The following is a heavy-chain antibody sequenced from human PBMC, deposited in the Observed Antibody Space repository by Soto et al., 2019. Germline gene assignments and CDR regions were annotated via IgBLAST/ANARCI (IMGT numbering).Heavy chain of an antibody. D-gene: IGHD3-22*01. CDR3: ARLSYYYDSSGSKTHSQADRPAGNFDY. Sequence: SETLSLTCTVSGGSISSSSYYWGWIRQPPGKGLEWIGSIYYSGSTYYNPSLKSRVTISVDTSKNQFSLKLSSVTAADTAVYYCARLSYYYDSSGSKTHSQADRPAGNFDYWGQGTLVTVSS. V-gene: IGHV4-39*01. J-gene: IGHJ4*02. CDR2: IYYSGST. CDR1: GGSISSSSYY.